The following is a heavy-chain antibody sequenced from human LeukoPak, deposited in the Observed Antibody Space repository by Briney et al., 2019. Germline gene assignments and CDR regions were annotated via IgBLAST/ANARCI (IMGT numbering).Heavy chain of an antibody. Sequence: ASVKVSCKASGYTFTGYYMHWVRQAPGQGLEWMGWINPNSGGTNYAQKFQGRVTMTRDTSISTAYMELRSLRSDDTAVYYCARDQYYYDSSGYYTGGLFDYWGQGTLVTVSS. CDR1: GYTFTGYY. V-gene: IGHV1-2*02. J-gene: IGHJ4*02. D-gene: IGHD3-22*01. CDR2: INPNSGGT. CDR3: ARDQYYYDSSGYYTGGLFDY.